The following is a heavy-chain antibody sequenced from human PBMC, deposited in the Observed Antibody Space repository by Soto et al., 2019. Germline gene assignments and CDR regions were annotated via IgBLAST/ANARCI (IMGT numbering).Heavy chain of an antibody. J-gene: IGHJ4*02. Sequence: DVQLLESGGGLVQPGGSLRLSCTASGFTFSTSAMTWVRQAPGKGLDWVSGIGDSGGTTYYADSVKGRFTISRDNSKSTLFLQMDSLRVEDTAAYYCAKVDCTTTNCHAAHYFGYWGQGTVVTVTS. CDR1: GFTFSTSA. CDR3: AKVDCTTTNCHAAHYFGY. CDR2: IGDSGGTT. V-gene: IGHV3-23*01. D-gene: IGHD1-26*01.